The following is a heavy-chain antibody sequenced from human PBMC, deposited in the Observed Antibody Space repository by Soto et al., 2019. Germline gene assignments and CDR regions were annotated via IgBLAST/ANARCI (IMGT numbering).Heavy chain of an antibody. CDR2: ISSSSSYT. CDR1: GFTFSDYY. Sequence: QVQLVESGGGLVKPGGSLRLSCAASGFTFSDYYMSWIRQAPGKGLEWVSYISSSSSYTNYADSVKGRFTISRDNAKNSLYLQMNSLRAEDTAVYYCARAPPYLSYSSSWYPFGYWGQGTLVTVSS. J-gene: IGHJ4*02. CDR3: ARAPPYLSYSSSWYPFGY. D-gene: IGHD6-13*01. V-gene: IGHV3-11*06.